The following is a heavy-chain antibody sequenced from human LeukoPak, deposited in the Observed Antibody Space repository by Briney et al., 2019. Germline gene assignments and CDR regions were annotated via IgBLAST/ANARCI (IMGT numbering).Heavy chain of an antibody. J-gene: IGHJ4*02. CDR2: ISGSGSRT. CDR3: AKRVSNYFDS. V-gene: IGHV3-23*01. Sequence: GGSLRLSCAASGFTFSNYAMSWVRQAPGKGLEWVSVISGSGSRTSYADSVKGRFTVSRDNSKNTLYLQMNSLRAEDTAVYYCAKRVSNYFDSWGQGTLVTVSS. D-gene: IGHD6-13*01. CDR1: GFTFSNYA.